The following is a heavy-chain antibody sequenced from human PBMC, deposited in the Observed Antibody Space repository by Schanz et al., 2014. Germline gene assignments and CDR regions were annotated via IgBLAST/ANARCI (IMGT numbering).Heavy chain of an antibody. J-gene: IGHJ6*02. CDR3: ARDRGSAVGYQYYGMDV. CDR1: GFALSGYW. Sequence: EMQLVESGGGLVQPGGSLRLSCAASGFALSGYWMHWVRQAPGKGLVWVSRINSEGSNTNYADSVKGRFTISRDNAKNTLYLQMNSLRAEDTALYYCARDRGSAVGYQYYGMDVWGQGTTVTVSS. V-gene: IGHV3-74*01. D-gene: IGHD3-22*01. CDR2: INSEGSNT.